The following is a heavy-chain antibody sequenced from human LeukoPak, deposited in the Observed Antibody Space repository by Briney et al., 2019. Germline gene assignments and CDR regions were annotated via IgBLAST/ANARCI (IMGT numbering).Heavy chain of an antibody. Sequence: ASVKVSCKASGYTFTSYYMHWVRQAPGQGLEWMGIINPSGGSTSYAQKFQGRVTTTRDTSTSTVYMELSSLRSEDTAVYYCARAVADMDYFDYWGQGTLVTVSS. CDR1: GYTFTSYY. D-gene: IGHD6-19*01. CDR3: ARAVADMDYFDY. J-gene: IGHJ4*02. V-gene: IGHV1-46*01. CDR2: INPSGGST.